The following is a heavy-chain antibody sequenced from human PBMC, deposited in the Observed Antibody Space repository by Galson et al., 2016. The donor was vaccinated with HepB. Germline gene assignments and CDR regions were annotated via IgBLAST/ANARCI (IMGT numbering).Heavy chain of an antibody. J-gene: IGHJ5*02. CDR2: IYSSGST. CDR3: TRGAAHWFDP. CDR1: GGSINSYY. Sequence: SETLSLTCTVSGGSINSYYWTWIRQSPGKGLEWIGCIYSSGSTNYNPSLKSRVTISVDTSKNQFSLKLTSVTAADTAIYHCTRGAAHWFDPWGQGTLVTVSS. D-gene: IGHD6-6*01. V-gene: IGHV4-59*08.